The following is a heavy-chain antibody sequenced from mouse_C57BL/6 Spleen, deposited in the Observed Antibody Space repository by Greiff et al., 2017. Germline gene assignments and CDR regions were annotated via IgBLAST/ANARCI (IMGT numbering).Heavy chain of an antibody. CDR2: IYPRSGNT. V-gene: IGHV1-81*01. CDR3: ARGNYDYSYYAMDY. Sequence: QVQLKESGAELARPGASVKLSCKASGYTFTSYGISWVKQRTGQGLEWIGEIYPRSGNTYYNEKFKGKATLTADKSSSTAYMELRSLTSEDSAVYFCARGNYDYSYYAMDYWGQGTSVTVSS. J-gene: IGHJ4*01. D-gene: IGHD2-4*01. CDR1: GYTFTSYG.